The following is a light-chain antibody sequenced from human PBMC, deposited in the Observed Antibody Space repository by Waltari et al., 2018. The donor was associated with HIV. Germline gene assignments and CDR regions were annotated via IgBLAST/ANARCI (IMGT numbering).Light chain of an antibody. CDR3: CSYAGSSFSYA. V-gene: IGLV2-11*01. CDR2: DVT. CDR1: SSDVGGYKY. Sequence: QSALTQPRSVSGSPGQAVNISCTGTSSDVGGYKYVSWYQQPPGKAPRLVIYDVTERPSGIPDRFSGSKSGNTASLSISGLQAADEADYYCCSYAGSSFSYAFGTGTRVSVL. J-gene: IGLJ1*01.